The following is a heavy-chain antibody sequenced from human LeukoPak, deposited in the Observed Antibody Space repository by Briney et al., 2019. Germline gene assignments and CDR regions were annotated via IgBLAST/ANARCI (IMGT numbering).Heavy chain of an antibody. V-gene: IGHV4-61*02. CDR2: IHSDGLA. J-gene: IGHJ5*02. D-gene: IGHD3-16*01. CDR1: GDSISSGNYC. Sequence: SETLSLTCTVSGDSISSGNYCWAWIRQSAGKGLEWIGRIHSDGLANYNPSLRSRVTISVDTSNNQFSLKVKSVTAADTATYYCARDRQLGWFGPWGQGILVTVSS. CDR3: ARDRQLGWFGP.